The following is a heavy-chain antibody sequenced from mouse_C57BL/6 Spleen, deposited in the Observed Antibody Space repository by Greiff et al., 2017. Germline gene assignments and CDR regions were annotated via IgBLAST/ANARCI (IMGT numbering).Heavy chain of an antibody. CDR3: ARSGSGYWYFDV. J-gene: IGHJ1*03. CDR2: IYPGDGDT. V-gene: IGHV1-82*01. Sequence: VQLQQSGPELVKPGASVKISCKASGYAFSSSWMNWVKQRPGKGLEWIGRIYPGDGDTNYNGKFKGKATLTADKSSSTAYIQLSSLTSEDSAVYFCARSGSGYWYFDVWGTGTTVTVSS. CDR1: GYAFSSSW. D-gene: IGHD3-2*02.